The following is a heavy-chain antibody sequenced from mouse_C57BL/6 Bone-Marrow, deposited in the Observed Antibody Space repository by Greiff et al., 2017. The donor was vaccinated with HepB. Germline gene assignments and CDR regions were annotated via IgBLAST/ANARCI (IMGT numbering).Heavy chain of an antibody. Sequence: EVQLQQSGPVLARPGASVKMSCKTSGYTFTSYWMHWVKQRPGQGLEWIGAIYPGNSDTSYNQKFKGKAKLTAVTSASTAYMELSSLTNEDSAVYYCTRGGDYDYGYAMDYWGQGTSVTVSS. CDR1: GYTFTSYW. CDR3: TRGGDYDYGYAMDY. CDR2: IYPGNSDT. D-gene: IGHD2-4*01. V-gene: IGHV1-5*01. J-gene: IGHJ4*01.